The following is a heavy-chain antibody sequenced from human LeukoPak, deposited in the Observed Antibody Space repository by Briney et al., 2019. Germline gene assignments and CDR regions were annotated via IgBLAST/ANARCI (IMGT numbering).Heavy chain of an antibody. CDR2: ISWNSGSI. J-gene: IGHJ4*02. CDR1: GFTFDDYA. D-gene: IGHD6-13*01. Sequence: GGSLRLSCAASGFTFDDYAMHWVRQAPGKGLEWVSGISWNSGSIGYADSVKGRFTISRDNAKNSLYQQMNSLRAEDTALYYCAKGPYSSSWLYYFDYWGQGTLVTVSS. V-gene: IGHV3-9*01. CDR3: AKGPYSSSWLYYFDY.